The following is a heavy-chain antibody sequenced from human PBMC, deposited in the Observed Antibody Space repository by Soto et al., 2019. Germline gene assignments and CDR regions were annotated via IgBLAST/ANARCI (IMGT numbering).Heavy chain of an antibody. CDR3: AKDRHGGYSSGWPKDY. J-gene: IGHJ4*02. Sequence: GGSLRLSCAASGFTFSSYAMSWVRPAPGEGLEWVSAISGSGGSTYYADSVKGRFTISRDNYKNTLYLQMNSLKAEDTAVYYCAKDRHGGYSSGWPKDYRGQGSLVTVSS. D-gene: IGHD6-19*01. CDR1: GFTFSSYA. V-gene: IGHV3-23*01. CDR2: ISGSGGST.